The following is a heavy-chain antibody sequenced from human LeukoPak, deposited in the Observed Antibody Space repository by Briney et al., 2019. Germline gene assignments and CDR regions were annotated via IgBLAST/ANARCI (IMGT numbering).Heavy chain of an antibody. CDR3: VQEGPRGLAFDV. J-gene: IGHJ3*01. CDR2: ISGSGGGT. Sequence: PGGSLRLSCEASGVTFSSYVMSWVRQAPGKGPEWVSGISGSGGGTYYADFVKGRFASSRDNSKNTLYLQMNSLRAEDSALYYCVQEGPRGLAFDVWGQGTRVTVSS. V-gene: IGHV3-23*01. CDR1: GVTFSSYV.